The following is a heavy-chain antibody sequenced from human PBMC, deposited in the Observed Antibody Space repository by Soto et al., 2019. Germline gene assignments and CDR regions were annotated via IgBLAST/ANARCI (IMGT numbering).Heavy chain of an antibody. CDR2: MKSDGTIT. CDR3: TRLSGFNVAFFSYGMDG. CDR1: GLTFSTYW. J-gene: IGHJ6*01. Sequence: DVQLVESGGTLVQPGGSLRLSCAASGLTFSTYWMNWVRQVPGKGLVWLAGMKSDGTITNYAKSVKGRFTLSRDNIKNPMSLPMNGLRSEDSAEYECTRLSGFNVAFFSYGMDGWGRVTTVTVSS. D-gene: IGHD2-8*01. V-gene: IGHV3-74*01.